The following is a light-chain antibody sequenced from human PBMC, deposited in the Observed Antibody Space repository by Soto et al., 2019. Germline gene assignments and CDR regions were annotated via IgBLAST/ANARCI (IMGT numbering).Light chain of an antibody. CDR3: QQYSTYPYI. CDR1: QSINRW. CDR2: KAS. J-gene: IGKJ2*01. Sequence: MNQSPSAVSASIGDRVTITCRASQSINRWLAWYQQKPGKAPKLLIYKASSLESGVPSRFSGGGIGTEFSLSISSLQPDDFATYYCQQYSTYPYIFGQGAK. V-gene: IGKV1-5*03.